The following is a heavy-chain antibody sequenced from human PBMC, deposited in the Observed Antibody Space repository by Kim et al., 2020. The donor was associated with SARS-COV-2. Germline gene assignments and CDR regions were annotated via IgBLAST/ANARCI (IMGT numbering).Heavy chain of an antibody. CDR2: ISYDGSNK. V-gene: IGHV3-30*04. CDR3: ARDIVVVPAAQGDWFDP. D-gene: IGHD2-2*01. J-gene: IGHJ5*02. Sequence: GGSLRLSCAASGFTFSSYAMHWVRQAPGKGLEWVAVISYDGSNKYYADSVKGRFTISRDNSKNTLYLQMNSLRAEDTAVYYCARDIVVVPAAQGDWFDPWGQGTLVTVSS. CDR1: GFTFSSYA.